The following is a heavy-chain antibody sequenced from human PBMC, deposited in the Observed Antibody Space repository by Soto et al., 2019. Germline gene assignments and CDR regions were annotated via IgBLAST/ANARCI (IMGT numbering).Heavy chain of an antibody. V-gene: IGHV6-1*01. Sequence: PSQTLSLTCAISGDSVSSNSAAWYWIRQSPSRGLEWLGRTYYKSKWYNDYAISVKGRITINPDTSKNQFSLQLNSVTPEDTAVYYCARATFERTIDYTDYWGQGTLVTVSS. J-gene: IGHJ4*02. CDR3: ARATFERTIDYTDY. CDR2: TYYKSKWYN. CDR1: GDSVSSNSAA. D-gene: IGHD1-1*01.